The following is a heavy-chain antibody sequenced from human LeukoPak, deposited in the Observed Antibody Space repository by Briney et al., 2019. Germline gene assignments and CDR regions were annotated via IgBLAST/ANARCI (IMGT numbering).Heavy chain of an antibody. CDR2: INSDGSSI. V-gene: IGHV3-74*01. CDR3: AKNKILTGYYGLDY. Sequence: GGSLRLSCAASGFTFSSHWMHWVRQAPGKGLVWVSRINSDGSSISYADSVKGRFTISRDNAKNTLYLQMNSLRAEDTAVYYCAKNKILTGYYGLDYWGQGTLVTVSS. D-gene: IGHD3-9*01. J-gene: IGHJ4*02. CDR1: GFTFSSHW.